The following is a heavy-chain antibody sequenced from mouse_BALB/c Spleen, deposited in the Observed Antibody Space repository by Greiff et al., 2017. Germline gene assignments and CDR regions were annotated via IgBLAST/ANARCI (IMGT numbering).Heavy chain of an antibody. V-gene: IGHV1-7*01. Sequence: VQLQQSGAELAKPGASVKMSCKASGYTFTSYWMHWVKQRPGQGLEWIGYINPSTGYTEYNQKFKDKATLTADKSSSTAYMQLSSLTSEDSAVYYCARWPITTGDYWGQGTTLTVSS. CDR3: ARWPITTGDY. CDR1: GYTFTSYW. D-gene: IGHD1-2*01. J-gene: IGHJ2*01. CDR2: INPSTGYT.